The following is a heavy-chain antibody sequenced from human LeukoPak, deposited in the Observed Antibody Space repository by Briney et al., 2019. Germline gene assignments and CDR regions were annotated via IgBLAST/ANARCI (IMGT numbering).Heavy chain of an antibody. D-gene: IGHD5-18*01. CDR2: ISPYDGNT. Sequence: ASVKVSCKASGYIFTTNGFSWVRQAPGQWLEWMGWISPYDGNTKYAQKFQGRVTLTTDTSTSTASMELRSLRSDDTAVYYCARSVDTAMIFDHWGQGTLVTVSS. J-gene: IGHJ4*02. V-gene: IGHV1-18*01. CDR1: GYIFTTNG. CDR3: ARSVDTAMIFDH.